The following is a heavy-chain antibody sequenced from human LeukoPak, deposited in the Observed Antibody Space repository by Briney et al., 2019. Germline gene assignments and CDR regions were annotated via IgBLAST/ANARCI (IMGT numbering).Heavy chain of an antibody. J-gene: IGHJ4*02. V-gene: IGHV4-31*03. D-gene: IGHD6-13*01. CDR3: AKDNKAYSSSWYISPGFDY. CDR1: GGSISSGGYY. Sequence: PSETLSLTCTVSGGSISSGGYYWSWIRQHPGKGLEWIGYIYYSGSTYYNPSLKSRVTISVDTSKNQFSLKLSSVTAADTAVYYCAKDNKAYSSSWYISPGFDYWGQRTLVTVSS. CDR2: IYYSGST.